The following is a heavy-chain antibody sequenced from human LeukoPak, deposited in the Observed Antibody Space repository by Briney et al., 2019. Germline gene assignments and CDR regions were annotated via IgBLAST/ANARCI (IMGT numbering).Heavy chain of an antibody. V-gene: IGHV1-18*01. CDR1: GYTFSSYG. CDR3: ARGHPGYYDNSGYLPLDY. Sequence: ASVKVSCEAFGYTFSSYGISWVRQAPGQGLEWMGWISAYGGNTNYAQKLQGRVTMTEDTSTNTAYMELRSLRSDDTAVYYCARGHPGYYDNSGYLPLDYWGQGTLVTASS. CDR2: ISAYGGNT. D-gene: IGHD3-22*01. J-gene: IGHJ4*02.